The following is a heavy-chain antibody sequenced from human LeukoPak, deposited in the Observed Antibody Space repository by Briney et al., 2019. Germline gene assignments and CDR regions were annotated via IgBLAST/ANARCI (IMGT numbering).Heavy chain of an antibody. CDR1: GGSISSSSYY. CDR2: IYYSGST. CDR3: ARGSSVVTAISILGGGVDY. J-gene: IGHJ4*02. D-gene: IGHD2-21*02. Sequence: SETLSLTCTVSGGSISSSSYYWGWIRQPPGKGLEWIGSIYYSGSTYYNPSLKSRVTISVDTSKNQFSLKLSSVTAADTAVYYCARGSSVVTAISILGGGVDYWGQGTLVTVSS. V-gene: IGHV4-39*07.